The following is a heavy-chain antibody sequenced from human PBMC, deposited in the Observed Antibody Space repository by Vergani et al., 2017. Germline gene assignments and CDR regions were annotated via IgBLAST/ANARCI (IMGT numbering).Heavy chain of an antibody. Sequence: QVQLVQSGAEVKKPGSSVKVSCKASGGTFSSYTISWVRQAPGQGLEWMGRIIPIFGTTSYAQKFQGRVTILADESMSTAYMELSSLRSEDTAVYYCARADQLLLSYMDVWGQGTNITVSS. CDR3: ARADQLLLSYMDV. J-gene: IGHJ6*03. CDR1: GGTFSSYT. V-gene: IGHV1-69*08. D-gene: IGHD2-2*01. CDR2: IIPIFGTT.